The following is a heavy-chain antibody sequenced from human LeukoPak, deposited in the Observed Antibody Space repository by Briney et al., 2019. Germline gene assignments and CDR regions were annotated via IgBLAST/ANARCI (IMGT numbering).Heavy chain of an antibody. CDR1: GYTFTSYY. V-gene: IGHV1-46*01. D-gene: IGHD3-16*02. J-gene: IGHJ5*02. CDR3: ARETETRAYYDYVWGSYRSPLGFDP. CDR2: INTRGGSI. Sequence: ASVKVSCKASGYTFTSYYIHWVRQAPGQGLDWMGIINTRGGSISYAQKFQGRVTMTRDTSISTAYMELSRLRSDDTAVYYCARETETRAYYDYVWGSYRSPLGFDPWGQGTLVTVSS.